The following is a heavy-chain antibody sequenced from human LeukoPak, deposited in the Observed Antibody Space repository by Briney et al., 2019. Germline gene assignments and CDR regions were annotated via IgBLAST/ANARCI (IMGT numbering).Heavy chain of an antibody. CDR1: GYSISSGYY. CDR3: ARVTYNWNGNWFDP. CDR2: IYYSGST. V-gene: IGHV4-61*01. Sequence: SETLSLTCTVSGYSISSGYYWGWIRQPPGKGLEWIGYIYYSGSTNYNPSLKSRVTISVDTSKNQFSLKLSSVTAADTAVYYCARVTYNWNGNWFDPWGQGTLVTVSS. D-gene: IGHD1-20*01. J-gene: IGHJ5*02.